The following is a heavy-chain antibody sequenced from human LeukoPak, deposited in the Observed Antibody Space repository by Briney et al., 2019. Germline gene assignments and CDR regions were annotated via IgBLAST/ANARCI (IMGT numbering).Heavy chain of an antibody. J-gene: IGHJ4*02. Sequence: GGSLRLSCEPSGFPFSSYWMLWVRQAPGKGLVWVSRISGDGTIKTYADFVRGRFTISRDNTKNILYLQMNSLKVEDTAIYFCSMSQFDYWGQGVLVTVSS. CDR2: ISGDGTIK. V-gene: IGHV3-74*03. CDR3: SMSQFDY. CDR1: GFPFSSYW.